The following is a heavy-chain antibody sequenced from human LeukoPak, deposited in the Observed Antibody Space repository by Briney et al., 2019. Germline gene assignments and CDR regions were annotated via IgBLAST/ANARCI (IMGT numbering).Heavy chain of an antibody. V-gene: IGHV3-30*18. CDR1: GFSFSSYG. CDR3: AKDIRVWGSYRYPCLDY. CDR2: ISYEGDNK. D-gene: IGHD3-16*02. Sequence: GGSLRLSCAASGFSFSSYGMHWVRQAPGKGLEWVAVISYEGDNKYYADSVNGRFTISRDNSKNTLSLQMDSLRAEDTAVYYCAKDIRVWGSYRYPCLDYWSQGTLVTVSA. J-gene: IGHJ4*02.